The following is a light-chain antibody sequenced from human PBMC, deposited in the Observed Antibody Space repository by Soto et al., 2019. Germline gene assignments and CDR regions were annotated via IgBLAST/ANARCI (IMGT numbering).Light chain of an antibody. CDR1: LSITNNY. CDR3: QQYGSSVWT. J-gene: IGKJ1*01. CDR2: DAS. V-gene: IGKV3-20*01. Sequence: EIVLTQSPGTLSLSPGERATLSCRASLSITNNYLAWYQQKPGQAPRLLLYDASNRATGIPDRFSGSGSGTDFNLTISRLEPEDFAVYYCQQYGSSVWTFGQGTKVEIK.